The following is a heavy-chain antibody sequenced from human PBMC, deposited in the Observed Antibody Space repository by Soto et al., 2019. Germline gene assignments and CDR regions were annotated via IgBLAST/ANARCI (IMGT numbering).Heavy chain of an antibody. V-gene: IGHV4-34*01. D-gene: IGHD4-17*01. CDR2: INHSGST. CDR1: GGSFSGYY. J-gene: IGHJ4*02. Sequence: ASETLSLTCAVYGGSFSGYYWSWIRQPPGKGLEWIGEINHSGSTNYNPSLKSRVTISVDTSKNQFSLKLSSVTAADTAVYYCARGPRPRKGMTTVTYFDYWGQGTLVTVSS. CDR3: ARGPRPRKGMTTVTYFDY.